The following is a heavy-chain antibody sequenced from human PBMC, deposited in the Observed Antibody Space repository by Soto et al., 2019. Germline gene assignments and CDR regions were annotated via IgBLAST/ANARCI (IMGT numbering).Heavy chain of an antibody. J-gene: IGHJ6*02. CDR3: AESVPGSDYYYGMDV. CDR1: GFTFTSSA. CDR2: IVVGSGNT. V-gene: IGHV1-58*01. Sequence: VKVSCKASGFTFTSSAVQWVRQARGQRLEWIGWIVVGSGNTNYAQKFQERVTITRDMSTSTAYMELSSLRSEDTAVYYCAESVPGSDYYYGMDVWGQGTTVTVSS. D-gene: IGHD1-1*01.